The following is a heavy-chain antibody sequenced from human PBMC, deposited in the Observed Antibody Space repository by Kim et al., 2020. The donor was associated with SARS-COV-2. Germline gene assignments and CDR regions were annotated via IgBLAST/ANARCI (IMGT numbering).Heavy chain of an antibody. CDR2: INHSGST. CDR3: AGGKVVVTAYGMDV. CDR1: GGSFSGYY. J-gene: IGHJ6*02. Sequence: SETLSLTCAVYGGSFSGYYWSWIRQPPGKGLEWIGEINHSGSTNYNPSLKSRVTISVDTSKNQFSLKLSSVTAADTAVYYCAGGKVVVTAYGMDVWGQGTTVTVSS. D-gene: IGHD3-22*01. V-gene: IGHV4-34*01.